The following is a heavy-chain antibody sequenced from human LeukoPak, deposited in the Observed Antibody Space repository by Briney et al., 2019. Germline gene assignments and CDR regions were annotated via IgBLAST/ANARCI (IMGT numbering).Heavy chain of an antibody. CDR3: ARGHSGYLDS. CDR2: TYYRSKWYN. CDR1: GDSVSNNSAA. J-gene: IGHJ4*02. D-gene: IGHD6-19*01. V-gene: IGHV6-1*01. Sequence: SQTLSLTCAISGDSVSNNSAAWNWIRQSPSRGLEWLGRTYYRSKWYNGYAISLKSRITIRPDASKNQFSLQLNSVTPEDTAVYYCARGHSGYLDSWGQGTLVTVSS.